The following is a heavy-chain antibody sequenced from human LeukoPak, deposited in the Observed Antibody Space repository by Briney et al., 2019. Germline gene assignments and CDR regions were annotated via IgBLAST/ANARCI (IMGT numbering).Heavy chain of an antibody. CDR2: ISSSSGTI. V-gene: IGHV3-48*04. CDR1: GFNFSDYG. Sequence: GGSVRLSCAASGFNFSDYGMNWVRQAPGKGLEWVAFISSSSGTIYYADSVRDRFTVSRDNAKNSLYLQLTSLRAADTAVYFCARSLCYDTGCSFDNWGQGTLVTVSS. CDR3: ARSLCYDTGCSFDN. J-gene: IGHJ4*02. D-gene: IGHD3-3*01.